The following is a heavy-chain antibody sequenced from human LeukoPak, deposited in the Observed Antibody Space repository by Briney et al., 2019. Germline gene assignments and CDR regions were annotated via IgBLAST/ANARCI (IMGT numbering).Heavy chain of an antibody. V-gene: IGHV3-7*04. CDR3: ARGYDFWSGYWSNWFDP. CDR1: GFTFSSYW. Sequence: PGGSLRLSCAASGFTFSSYWMSWVRQAPGKGLEWVANIKQDGSEKYYVDSVKGRFTISRDNAKNSLYLQMNSLRAEDTAVYYCARGYDFWSGYWSNWFDPWCQGTLVTVSS. D-gene: IGHD3-3*01. J-gene: IGHJ5*02. CDR2: IKQDGSEK.